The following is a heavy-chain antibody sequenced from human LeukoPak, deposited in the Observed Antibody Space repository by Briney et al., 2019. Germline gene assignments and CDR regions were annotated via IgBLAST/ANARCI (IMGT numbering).Heavy chain of an antibody. CDR2: ISAYNGNT. CDR1: GYTFTSYG. V-gene: IGHV1-18*01. CDR3: AGITMVRGVQKWFDP. J-gene: IGHJ5*02. D-gene: IGHD3-10*01. Sequence: ASVKVSCKASGYTFTSYGISWVRQAPGQGLEWMGWISAYNGNTNYAQKLQGRVTMNTDTSTSTAYMELRSLRSDDTAVYYCAGITMVRGVQKWFDPWGQGTLVTVSS.